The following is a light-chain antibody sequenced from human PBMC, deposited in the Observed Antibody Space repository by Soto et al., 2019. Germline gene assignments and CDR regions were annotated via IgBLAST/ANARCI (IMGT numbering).Light chain of an antibody. CDR3: QQYGYSPGLA. CDR1: QRVRTK. Sequence: EIVMTQSPDTLYVSPGEGATLSCRASQRVRTKLAWYQQKAGQAPRLLIYGASTRATGIPDRFSGSGSGTEFTLTISSLQSEDFAVYYCQQYGYSPGLAVGGGTKVEIK. J-gene: IGKJ4*01. V-gene: IGKV3-15*01. CDR2: GAS.